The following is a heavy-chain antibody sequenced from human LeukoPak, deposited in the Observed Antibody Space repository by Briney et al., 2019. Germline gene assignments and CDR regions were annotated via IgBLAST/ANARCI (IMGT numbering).Heavy chain of an antibody. CDR3: ARDAY. J-gene: IGHJ4*02. CDR1: GVSIGSHY. V-gene: IGHV4-59*11. Sequence: SETLSLTCTVSGVSIGSHYWSWIRQSPGKGLEWIGCVYNSGTAVYNPSLTGRVTISVDTSKNQYSLNLRSVTAADAAVYYCARDAYWGQGILVTVSS. CDR2: VYNSGTA.